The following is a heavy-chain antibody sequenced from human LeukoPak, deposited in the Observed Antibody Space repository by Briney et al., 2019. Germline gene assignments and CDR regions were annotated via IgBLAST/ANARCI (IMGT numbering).Heavy chain of an antibody. V-gene: IGHV3-11*01. CDR2: ISAGGSTI. Sequence: NPGGSLRLSCAASGFTFSDYYMSWIRQAPGKGLEWVSYISAGGSTIYYADSVKGRFTMSRDNAKDSLYLQMNSLRAEDTAVYYCAKSTGGDFDYWGQGTLVTVSS. D-gene: IGHD2-21*01. CDR3: AKSTGGDFDY. CDR1: GFTFSDYY. J-gene: IGHJ4*02.